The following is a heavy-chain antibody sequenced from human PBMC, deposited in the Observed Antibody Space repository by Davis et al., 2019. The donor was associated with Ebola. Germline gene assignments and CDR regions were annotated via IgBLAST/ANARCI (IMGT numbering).Heavy chain of an antibody. V-gene: IGHV4-59*01. Sequence: MPSETLSLTCTVPGGSMSSYYWSWIRQPPGKGLEWIGCIYYSGSTNYNPSLKSRVTISVDTSKNQFSLKLSSVTAADTAVYYCARSWPSYDFWSGYSYGWFDPWGQGTLVTVSS. D-gene: IGHD3-3*01. J-gene: IGHJ5*02. CDR2: IYYSGST. CDR3: ARSWPSYDFWSGYSYGWFDP. CDR1: GGSMSSYY.